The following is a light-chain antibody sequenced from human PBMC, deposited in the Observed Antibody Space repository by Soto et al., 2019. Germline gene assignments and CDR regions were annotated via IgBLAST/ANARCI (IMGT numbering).Light chain of an antibody. V-gene: IGKV1-39*01. J-gene: IGKJ2*01. CDR1: QSTRTY. Sequence: DIQMTQSPSSLSASVGDRVTITCRASQSTRTYLNWYQQKPGKAPKLLISAASSLQSGVSSRFSGSGSRTDFTLTITSLQPEDFATYFCQQCYDIPYTFGQGTKLEIK. CDR3: QQCYDIPYT. CDR2: AAS.